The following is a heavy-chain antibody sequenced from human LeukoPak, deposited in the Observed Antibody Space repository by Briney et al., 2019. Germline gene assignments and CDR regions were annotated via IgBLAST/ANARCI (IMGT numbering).Heavy chain of an antibody. V-gene: IGHV4-39*01. D-gene: IGHD5-24*01. CDR1: GGSIDSHSYY. Sequence: SETLSLTCTVSGGSIDSHSYYWGGSRQPPGKGLEWIGSGYYDGTSYCNPSLKSRAPVIVDRSRDQFSLALCFLTSAVTALYYCVRYISTNTGYFDFCGHGALVSASS. J-gene: IGHJ4*03. CDR3: VRYISTNTGYFDF. CDR2: GYYDGTS.